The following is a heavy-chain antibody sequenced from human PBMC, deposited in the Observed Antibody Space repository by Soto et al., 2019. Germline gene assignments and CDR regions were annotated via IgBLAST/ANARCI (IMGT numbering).Heavy chain of an antibody. D-gene: IGHD6-13*01. J-gene: IGHJ4*02. V-gene: IGHV4-34*01. Sequence: SETLSPTCAVYGGSFSGYYWSWIRQPPGKGLEWIGEINHSGSTNYNPSLKSRVTISVDTSKNQFSLKLSSVTAADTAVYYCASDSIAAAGSFDYWGQGTLVTVSS. CDR1: GGSFSGYY. CDR3: ASDSIAAAGSFDY. CDR2: INHSGST.